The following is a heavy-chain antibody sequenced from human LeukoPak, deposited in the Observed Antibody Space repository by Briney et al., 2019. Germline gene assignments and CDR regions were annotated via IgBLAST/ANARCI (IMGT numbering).Heavy chain of an antibody. CDR2: IIPFFGRA. CDR3: ARDWEYYYDRSGYYSGWFDAFDI. J-gene: IGHJ3*02. Sequence: GASVKVSCKASGGTFSSYGISWVRQAPGQGLEWMGGIIPFFGRADYAQKFQGRVTITADKSTSTAYMDLTSLKSEDTAVYYCARDWEYYYDRSGYYSGWFDAFDIWGQGTMVTVSS. V-gene: IGHV1-69*06. CDR1: GGTFSSYG. D-gene: IGHD3-22*01.